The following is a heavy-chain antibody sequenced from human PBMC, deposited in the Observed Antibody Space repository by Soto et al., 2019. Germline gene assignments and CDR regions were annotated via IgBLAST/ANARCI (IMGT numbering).Heavy chain of an antibody. J-gene: IGHJ4*02. D-gene: IGHD3-22*01. CDR1: GYTFNISE. CDR2: MKPDSGDT. Sequence: VSVEVSCKASGYTFNISEIAWERQATGQNLERKGWMKPDSGDTGFAQRFQGIVTLTRNTSISTAYMELRSLRSEDPAVYYCARGRLDYYDSGDWVPPGYWGLGTLVTVPS. V-gene: IGHV1-8*02. CDR3: ARGRLDYYDSGDWVPPGY.